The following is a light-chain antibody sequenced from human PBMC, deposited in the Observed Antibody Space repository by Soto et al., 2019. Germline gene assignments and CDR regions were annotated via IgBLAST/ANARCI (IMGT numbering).Light chain of an antibody. CDR3: ISYTGSSTSYV. V-gene: IGLV2-14*01. Sequence: LTQPASMSGSPGQSITISCSGTRSDIGSYNYVAWYQQCPGKTPKILIYGVSNRPSGVSSRFSGSKSGNTASLTISGLQAEHEADYYCISYTGSSTSYVFGSGSKVTV. J-gene: IGLJ1*01. CDR1: RSDIGSYNY. CDR2: GVS.